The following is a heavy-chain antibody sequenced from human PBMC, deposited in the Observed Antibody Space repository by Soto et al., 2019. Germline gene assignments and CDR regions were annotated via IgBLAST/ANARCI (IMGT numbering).Heavy chain of an antibody. CDR2: IIPIFGTA. CDR1: GGTFSSYA. J-gene: IGHJ6*02. CDR3: ARGPPKAGTVPMSYYYGMDV. Sequence: ASVKVSCKASGGTFSSYAISWVRQAPGQGLEWMGGIIPIFGTANYAQKFQGRVTITADESTSTAYMELSSLRSEDTAVYYCARGPPKAGTVPMSYYYGMDVWGQGTTVTVSS. V-gene: IGHV1-69*13. D-gene: IGHD6-13*01.